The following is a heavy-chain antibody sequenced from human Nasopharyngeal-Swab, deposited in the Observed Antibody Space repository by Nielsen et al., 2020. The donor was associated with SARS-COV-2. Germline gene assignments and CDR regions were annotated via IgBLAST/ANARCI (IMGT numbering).Heavy chain of an antibody. Sequence: ASVKVSCKASGYTFTGYYMHWVRQAPGQRLEWMGWINTGNGNTKYSQKFQGRVTITRDTSASTAYMELSSLRSEDTAVYYCARDRAGYSSSWYLIYYGMDVWGQGTTVTVSS. CDR3: ARDRAGYSSSWYLIYYGMDV. CDR2: INTGNGNT. J-gene: IGHJ6*02. V-gene: IGHV1-3*04. CDR1: GYTFTGYY. D-gene: IGHD6-13*01.